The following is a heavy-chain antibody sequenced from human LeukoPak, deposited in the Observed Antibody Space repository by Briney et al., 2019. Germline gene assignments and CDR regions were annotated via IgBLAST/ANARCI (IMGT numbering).Heavy chain of an antibody. CDR1: GGSISSGGYS. CDR2: IYHSGST. V-gene: IGHV4-30-2*01. J-gene: IGHJ4*02. D-gene: IGHD4-17*01. Sequence: SETLSLTCAVSGGSISSGGYSWSWIRQPPGKGLEWIGYIYHSGSTYYNPSLKSRVTISVDRSKNQFSLKLSSVTAADTAVYYCATSTAAQGLVFDHWGEGTLVTVSS. CDR3: ATSTAAQGLVFDH.